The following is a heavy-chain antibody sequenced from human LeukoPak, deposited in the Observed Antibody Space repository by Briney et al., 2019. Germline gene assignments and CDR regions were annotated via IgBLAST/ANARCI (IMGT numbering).Heavy chain of an antibody. D-gene: IGHD7-27*01. V-gene: IGHV3-23*01. CDR3: AKGESNWDYYFDY. CDR2: ISSSGGST. J-gene: IGHJ4*02. CDR1: GFTYSSYA. Sequence: GGPLRLSCAASGFTYSSYAMSWVRQAPGKGLEWVSAISSSGGSTHYADSVKGRFTISRDISKNTLFLQMNSLRAEDTAVYYCAKGESNWDYYFDYWGQGTLVTVSS.